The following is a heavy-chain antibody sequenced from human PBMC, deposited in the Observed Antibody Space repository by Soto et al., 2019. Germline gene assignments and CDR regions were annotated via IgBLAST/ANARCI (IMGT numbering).Heavy chain of an antibody. J-gene: IGHJ4*02. Sequence: GGSLRLSCEASGLTFSTSWMSWVRQAPGKGLEWVASINQDGSEKYYVDSVKGRFTISRDNTKNSLSLQMNSLRAGDTAVYYCVRGASHFGCWGQGTLGTVSS. V-gene: IGHV3-7*05. CDR1: GLTFSTSW. D-gene: IGHD3-10*01. CDR2: INQDGSEK. CDR3: VRGASHFGC.